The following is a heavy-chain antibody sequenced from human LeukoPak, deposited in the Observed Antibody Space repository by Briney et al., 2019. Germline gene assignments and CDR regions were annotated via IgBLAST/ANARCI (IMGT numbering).Heavy chain of an antibody. CDR3: AKGYVTTANFDY. D-gene: IGHD4-11*01. CDR2: ISGIGGSA. CDR1: GFTFSSYG. J-gene: IGHJ4*02. Sequence: GGSLRLSCAASGFTFSSYGMHWVRQAPGKGLEWVSAISGIGGSAYYADSVKGRFTISRDNSNNTVYVQMNSLRAEDTAVYYCAKGYVTTANFDYWGQGTLVTVSS. V-gene: IGHV3-23*01.